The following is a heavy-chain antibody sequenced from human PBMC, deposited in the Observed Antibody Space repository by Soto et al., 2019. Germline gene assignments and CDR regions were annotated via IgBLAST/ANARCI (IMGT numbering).Heavy chain of an antibody. CDR2: ISYDGSDK. CDR1: GFSFSSYD. V-gene: IGHV3-30*18. J-gene: IGHJ4*02. CDR3: AKDRRRFGCIDY. D-gene: IGHD3-10*01. Sequence: QMQLVESGGGVVQPGRSLRLSCAASGFSFSSYDMHWVRQAPGKGLEWVAYISYDGSDKYYGDSVKGRFTISRDNSRNTLYLQMNSLRADDTAVYFCAKDRRRFGCIDYWGQGTLVTVSS.